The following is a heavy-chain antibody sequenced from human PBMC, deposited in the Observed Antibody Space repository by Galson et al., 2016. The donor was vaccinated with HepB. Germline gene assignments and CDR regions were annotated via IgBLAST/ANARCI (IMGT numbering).Heavy chain of an antibody. CDR2: IYWDGER. CDR1: GFSLTSSKVA. Sequence: PALVKPTQTLTLTCTFSGFSLTSSKVAVGWIRQPPGKALEWLALIYWDGERRFRPSLKSRVTITMDTSKNQVVHTMTNMDPVDTATYYCALLDYRGGSGLWDFDDWGQGTLVTVSS. V-gene: IGHV2-5*02. CDR3: ALLDYRGGSGLWDFDD. J-gene: IGHJ4*02. D-gene: IGHD4-23*01.